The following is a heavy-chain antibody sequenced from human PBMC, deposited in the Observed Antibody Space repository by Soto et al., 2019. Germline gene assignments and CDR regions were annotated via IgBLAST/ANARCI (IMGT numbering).Heavy chain of an antibody. Sequence: TLETLSLTCTVSGGSISSYYWSWIRQPPGKGLEWIGYIYYSGSTNYNPSLKSRVTISVDTSKNQFSLKLSSVTAADTAVYYFARSDLWFGKSYYFDNWGQGTLVTVSS. J-gene: IGHJ4*02. CDR2: IYYSGST. V-gene: IGHV4-59*01. CDR1: GGSISSYY. CDR3: ARSDLWFGKSYYFDN. D-gene: IGHD3-10*01.